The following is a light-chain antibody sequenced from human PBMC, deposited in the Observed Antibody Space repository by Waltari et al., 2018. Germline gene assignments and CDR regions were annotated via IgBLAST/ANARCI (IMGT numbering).Light chain of an antibody. V-gene: IGLV8-61*01. J-gene: IGLJ3*02. CDR3: ASDLPSGLSM. CDR1: SGSVSTNHY. Sequence: QTVVTQEPSLSVSPGGTVTPTCGLSSGSVSTNHYPSWYPQAPGQTPRPLIYRTDARSLGVPDRFAGSILGNKAALAITGALADDESDYYCASDLPSGLSMFGGGTRLTVL. CDR2: RTD.